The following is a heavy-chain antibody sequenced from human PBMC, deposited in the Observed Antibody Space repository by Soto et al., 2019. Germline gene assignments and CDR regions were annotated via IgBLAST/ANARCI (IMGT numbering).Heavy chain of an antibody. J-gene: IGHJ4*02. CDR1: GFTISDYA. CDR2: IWYDGSEE. Sequence: QVQLVESGGGVVQPGRSLRLSCAASGFTISDYAMHWVRQAPGKGLEWVAVIWYDGSEEYYADSVKGRFTISRDTSKNALYLQMNSLRAEDTAVYYCARCSGGSCYGLGVFDSWGQGTLVTVSS. D-gene: IGHD3-22*01. V-gene: IGHV3-33*01. CDR3: ARCSGGSCYGLGVFDS.